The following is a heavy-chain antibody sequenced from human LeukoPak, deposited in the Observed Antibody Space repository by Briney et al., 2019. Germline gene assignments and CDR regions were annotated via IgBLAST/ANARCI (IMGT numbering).Heavy chain of an antibody. D-gene: IGHD1-26*01. J-gene: IGHJ6*03. CDR3: ARVIVFRGYMDV. CDR2: ISSSSSYI. Sequence: GGSLRLSCAASGFTFSSYGMSWVRQAPGKGLEWVSYISSSSSYIYYADSVKGRFTISRDNAKNSLYLQMNSLRAEDTAVYYCARVIVFRGYMDVWGKGTTVTVSS. V-gene: IGHV3-21*01. CDR1: GFTFSSYG.